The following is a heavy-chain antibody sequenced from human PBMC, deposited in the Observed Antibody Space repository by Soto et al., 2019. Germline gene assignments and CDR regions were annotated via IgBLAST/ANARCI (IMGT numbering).Heavy chain of an antibody. CDR2: ISYDGSNK. V-gene: IGHV3-30-3*01. Sequence: GGSLRLSCAASGFTFSSYAMHWVRQAPGKGLEWVAVISYDGSNKYYADSVKGRFTISRDNSKNKLYLQMNSLRAEDTAVYYCARGGLYDFWSGYTAYGIDVWGQGTTVTVSS. J-gene: IGHJ6*02. CDR1: GFTFSSYA. D-gene: IGHD3-3*01. CDR3: ARGGLYDFWSGYTAYGIDV.